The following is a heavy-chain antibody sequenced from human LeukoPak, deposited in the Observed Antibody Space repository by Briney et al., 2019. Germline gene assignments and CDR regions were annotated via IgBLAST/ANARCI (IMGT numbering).Heavy chain of an antibody. CDR1: GFTFDNYG. V-gene: IGHV3-20*04. CDR3: ARVAFDV. J-gene: IGHJ3*01. CDR2: IDENGSSK. Sequence: GGSLRLSCAASGFTFDNYGMSWVRQAPGKGLEWVSAIDENGSSKDYADSVKGRFTISRDNAKSSLVLQMNSLTAGDTALYYCARVAFDVWGQGTMVAVSS.